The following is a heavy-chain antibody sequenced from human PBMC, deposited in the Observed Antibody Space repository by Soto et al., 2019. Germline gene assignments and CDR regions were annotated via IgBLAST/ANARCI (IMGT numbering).Heavy chain of an antibody. D-gene: IGHD3-10*01. J-gene: IGHJ5*02. V-gene: IGHV2-5*02. CDR3: AHRPIVRGVIMGFDP. Sequence: QITLKESGPTLVKPTQTLTLTCTFSGFSLHISGAAVGWIRQPPGKALEWLALIYWDDDKRYSPSLQSRLTITKDTSKNQVVLTMTNMDPVDTATYYCAHRPIVRGVIMGFDPWGQGTLVTVSS. CDR1: GFSLHISGAA. CDR2: IYWDDDK.